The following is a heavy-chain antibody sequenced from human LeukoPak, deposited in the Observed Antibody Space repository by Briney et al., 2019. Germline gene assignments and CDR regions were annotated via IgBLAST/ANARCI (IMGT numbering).Heavy chain of an antibody. CDR2: ISTSGNT. CDR1: GGSISSFY. V-gene: IGHV4-4*07. J-gene: IGHJ5*02. CDR3: ARAQTSGWYGESDP. D-gene: IGHD6-19*01. Sequence: SETLSLTCTVSGGSISSFYWSWIRQPAGKGLEWIGRISTSGNTNYNPSLRSRVTMSADTSKNQFSLKLSSVTAADTAVYYCARAQTSGWYGESDPWGQGTLVTVSA.